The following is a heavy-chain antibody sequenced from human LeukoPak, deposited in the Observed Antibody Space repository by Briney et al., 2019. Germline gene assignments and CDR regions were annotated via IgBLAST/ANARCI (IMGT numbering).Heavy chain of an antibody. Sequence: GGSLKLSCAASGFTFSSCAMSWVRQAPGKGLEWGSAITRSGGSTFYADAVKGRFIITRDNSKNTLYLQMNSLRAEDTALYYCARLGSGTYETDCWGQGTLVAVSS. D-gene: IGHD1-26*01. CDR1: GFTFSSCA. J-gene: IGHJ4*02. V-gene: IGHV3-23*01. CDR2: ITRSGGST. CDR3: ARLGSGTYETDC.